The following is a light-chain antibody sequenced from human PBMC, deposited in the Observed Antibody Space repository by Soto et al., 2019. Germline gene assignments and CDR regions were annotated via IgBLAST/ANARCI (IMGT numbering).Light chain of an antibody. J-gene: IGKJ1*01. CDR3: QQYGGSPQT. V-gene: IGKV3-20*01. CDR2: GAS. CDR1: QSVSKY. Sequence: EIVLTQSPGTLALSPGEGATLSCRASQSVSKYLAWYQQKPGQALRLLIYGASSRATGIPDSFSGSGSGTDFTLTISRLEPEDFAVYYCQQYGGSPQTFGQGTKVDIK.